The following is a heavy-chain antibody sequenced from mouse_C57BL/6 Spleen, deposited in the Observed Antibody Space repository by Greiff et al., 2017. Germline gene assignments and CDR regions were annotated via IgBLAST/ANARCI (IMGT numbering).Heavy chain of an antibody. V-gene: IGHV2-9-1*01. CDR3: ARNLGNYDAMDY. CDR1: GFSLTSYA. Sequence: VKLMESGPGLVAPSQSLSITCTVSGFSLTSYAISWVRQPPGKGLEWLGGIWTGGGTNYNSALKSRLSISKDNSKSQVFLKMNSLQTDDTARYYCARNLGNYDAMDYWGQGTSVTVSS. D-gene: IGHD2-1*01. CDR2: IWTGGGT. J-gene: IGHJ4*01.